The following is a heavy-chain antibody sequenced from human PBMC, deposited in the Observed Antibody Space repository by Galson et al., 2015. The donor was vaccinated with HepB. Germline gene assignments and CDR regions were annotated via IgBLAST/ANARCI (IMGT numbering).Heavy chain of an antibody. CDR2: ISKSATVT. CDR3: ATGFKLAGAA. J-gene: IGHJ5*02. CDR1: GFTFSSYA. D-gene: IGHD6-19*01. V-gene: IGHV3-23*01. Sequence: SLRLSCAASGFTFSSYAMSWVRQPPGKGLEWVSSISKSATVTYYVDSEKGRFTISRDDSKSTLYLQMNGLRAEDTAIYYCATGFKLAGAAWGQGTLVTVSS.